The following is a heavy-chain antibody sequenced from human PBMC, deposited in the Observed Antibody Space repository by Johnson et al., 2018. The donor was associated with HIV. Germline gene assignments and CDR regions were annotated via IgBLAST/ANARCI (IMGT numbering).Heavy chain of an antibody. Sequence: VQLVESGGGLVQPGGSLGLSCAASGFNVSDNYMNWVRQAPGKGLEWVSVIYSGGSTYYADSVKGRFTISRDNSKNTPYLQMNSLRAEDTALYYCARLEYSSVSPLLGAFDIWGQGTMVTVSS. CDR3: ARLEYSSVSPLLGAFDI. CDR2: IYSGGST. D-gene: IGHD6-6*01. CDR1: GFNVSDNY. J-gene: IGHJ3*02. V-gene: IGHV3-66*04.